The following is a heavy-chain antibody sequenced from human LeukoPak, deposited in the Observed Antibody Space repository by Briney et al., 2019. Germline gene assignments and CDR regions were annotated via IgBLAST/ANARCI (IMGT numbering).Heavy chain of an antibody. D-gene: IGHD1-14*01. V-gene: IGHV3-21*01. CDR2: ISTSSSYI. J-gene: IGHJ4*02. Sequence: GGSLRLSCAASGFTFSSYSMNWVRQAPGKGLEWVSSISTSSSYIHYADSVKGRFTISRDNAKNSLYLQMNSLRAEDTAVYYCARGTLNIPGEHGAFDYWGQGTLFTVSS. CDR1: GFTFSSYS. CDR3: ARGTLNIPGEHGAFDY.